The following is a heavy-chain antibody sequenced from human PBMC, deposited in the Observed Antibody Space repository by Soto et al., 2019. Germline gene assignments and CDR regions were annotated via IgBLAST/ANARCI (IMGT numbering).Heavy chain of an antibody. CDR1: GFFFTDYF. J-gene: IGHJ4*02. CDR3: ARQLERRVGAASH. Sequence: QVQLAESGGGLVKSGGSLTLSCSTSGFFFTDYFMSWIRQAPGKGLEWVSYINPSGHVTHYADSVKGRFTISRDNTKNSLFLQMSSLRDDDTAVYYCARQLERRVGAASHWGQGTRVSVSS. CDR2: INPSGHVT. D-gene: IGHD1-26*01. V-gene: IGHV3-11*01.